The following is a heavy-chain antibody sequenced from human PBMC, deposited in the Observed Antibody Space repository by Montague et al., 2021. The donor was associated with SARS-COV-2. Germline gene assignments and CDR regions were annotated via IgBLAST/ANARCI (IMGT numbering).Heavy chain of an antibody. CDR3: APTSGGAYYYSMDV. J-gene: IGHJ6*02. V-gene: IGHV4-59*01. CDR1: GGSISNYF. D-gene: IGHD2-2*01. CDR2: IYNGGSI. Sequence: SETLSLTCSVSGGSISNYFWSWIRQTPGKGLEWIGHIYNGGSIDYNPSLKSRVTISVDTSKNQFSVKLSSVTAADTAVYYCAPTSGGAYYYSMDVWGQGITVTVSS.